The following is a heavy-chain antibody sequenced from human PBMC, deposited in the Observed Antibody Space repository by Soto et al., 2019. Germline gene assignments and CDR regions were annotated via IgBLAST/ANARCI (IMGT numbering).Heavy chain of an antibody. J-gene: IGHJ4*02. CDR3: AKVRVPGYCSGGSCYSFDY. V-gene: IGHV3-23*01. D-gene: IGHD2-15*01. CDR1: GFTFSSYA. CDR2: ISGSGGST. Sequence: GGSLRLSCAASGFTFSSYAMSWVRQAPGKGLEWVSAISGSGGSTYYADSVKGRFTISRDNSKNTLYLQMNSLRAEDTAVYYCAKVRVPGYCSGGSCYSFDYWGQGTLVTVSS.